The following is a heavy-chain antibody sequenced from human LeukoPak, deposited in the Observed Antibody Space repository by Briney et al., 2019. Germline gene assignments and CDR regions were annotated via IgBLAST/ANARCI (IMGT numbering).Heavy chain of an antibody. CDR3: AREGGFYRPLDY. CDR1: GGSISSSNW. Sequence: PSETLSHTCAVSGGSISSSNWWSWVRQPPGKGLEWIGTIFYSGSTYYNPSLKSRLIMSVDLPENHISLKLTSVTAADTAVYYCAREGGFYRPLDYSGQGTLVTVSS. CDR2: IFYSGST. D-gene: IGHD3-3*01. J-gene: IGHJ4*02. V-gene: IGHV4-4*02.